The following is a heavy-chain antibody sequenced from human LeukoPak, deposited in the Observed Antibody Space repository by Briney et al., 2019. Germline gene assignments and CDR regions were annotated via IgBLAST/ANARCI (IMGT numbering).Heavy chain of an antibody. CDR1: GGSISSSSYY. D-gene: IGHD1-7*01. V-gene: IGHV4-39*01. J-gene: IGHJ6*02. Sequence: ETLSLTCTVSGGSISSSSYYWGWIRQPPGKGLEWIGSIYYSGNTYYNPSLKSRVTMSLDTSKNQFSLKLTSVTAADTAVYYCARLLGITGTTGNYYYGMDVWGQGTTVTVSS. CDR2: IYYSGNT. CDR3: ARLLGITGTTGNYYYGMDV.